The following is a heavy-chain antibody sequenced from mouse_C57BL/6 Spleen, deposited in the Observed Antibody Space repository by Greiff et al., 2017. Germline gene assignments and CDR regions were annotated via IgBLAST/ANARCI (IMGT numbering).Heavy chain of an antibody. J-gene: IGHJ1*03. D-gene: IGHD2-1*01. CDR3: ARSGLSVYGSYPWYFDV. CDR1: GYSFTGYY. Sequence: VQLQQSGPELVKPGASVKISCKASGYSFTGYYMNWVKQSPEKSLEWIGEINPSTGGTTYNQKFKAKATLTVDKSSSTAYMQLKSLTSEDSAVYYCARSGLSVYGSYPWYFDVWGTGTTVTVSS. V-gene: IGHV1-42*01. CDR2: INPSTGGT.